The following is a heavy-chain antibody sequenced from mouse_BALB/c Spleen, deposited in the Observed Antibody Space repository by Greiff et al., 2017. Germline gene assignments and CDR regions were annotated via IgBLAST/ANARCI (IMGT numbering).Heavy chain of an antibody. J-gene: IGHJ4*01. Sequence: VQLQQSAAELARPGASVKMSCKASGYTFTSYTMHWVKQRPGQGLEWIGYINPSSGYTEYNQKFKDKTTLTADKSSSTAYMQLSSLTSEDSAVYYCARGFYYGYTTSRPSAMDYWGQGTSVTVSS. V-gene: IGHV1-4*02. CDR2: INPSSGYT. CDR1: GYTFTSYT. D-gene: IGHD1-2*01. CDR3: ARGFYYGYTTSRPSAMDY.